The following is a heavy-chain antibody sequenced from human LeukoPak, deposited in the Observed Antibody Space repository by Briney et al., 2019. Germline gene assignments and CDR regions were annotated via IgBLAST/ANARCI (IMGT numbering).Heavy chain of an antibody. J-gene: IGHJ4*02. Sequence: ASVKVSCKTSGYTFTNYDIYWVRQAPGQGLECMGWISGYTGDTKYAQILQGRFTVTTDTSTSTAYMELRSLTYDDTAVYYCARDLGTRDGYNPPNLFDNWGQGTLVTVSS. CDR3: ARDLGTRDGYNPPNLFDN. CDR2: ISGYTGDT. V-gene: IGHV1-18*01. D-gene: IGHD5-24*01. CDR1: GYTFTNYD.